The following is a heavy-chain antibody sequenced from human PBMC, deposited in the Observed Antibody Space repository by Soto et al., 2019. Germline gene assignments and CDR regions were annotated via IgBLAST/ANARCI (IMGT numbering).Heavy chain of an antibody. D-gene: IGHD1-7*01. CDR1: GDSVSSNSAA. Sequence: QVQLQESGPGLVKPSQTLSLTCGISGDSVSSNSAAWNWIRLSPSRGLEWLARTYYRSRWYNDYAVSVRSRITVNPDTSKNQFSLQLTSVTPEDTAVYYCAGTTSHHWLYMDVWGKGATVTVSS. J-gene: IGHJ6*03. CDR2: TYYRSRWYN. V-gene: IGHV6-1*01. CDR3: AGTTSHHWLYMDV.